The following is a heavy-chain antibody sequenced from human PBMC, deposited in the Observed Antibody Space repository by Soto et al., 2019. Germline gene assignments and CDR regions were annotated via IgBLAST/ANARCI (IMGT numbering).Heavy chain of an antibody. Sequence: QVQLVQSGAEVKKPGASVKVSCKASGYTFTSYYMHWVRQAPGQGLEWMGIINPSGGSTSYAQKFQGRVTMTRDTSTSTVYIELSSLRSEDTAVYYCARGGPAAGGRRGGMDVWGQGTTVTVSS. D-gene: IGHD6-13*01. CDR2: INPSGGST. CDR1: GYTFTSYY. V-gene: IGHV1-46*01. J-gene: IGHJ6*02. CDR3: ARGGPAAGGRRGGMDV.